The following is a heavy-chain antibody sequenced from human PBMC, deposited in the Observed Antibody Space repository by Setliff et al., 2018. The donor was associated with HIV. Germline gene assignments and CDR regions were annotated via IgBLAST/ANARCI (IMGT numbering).Heavy chain of an antibody. CDR3: ARVRETSGGYWGNFYYYMDV. V-gene: IGHV3-7*03. D-gene: IGHD2-21*02. CDR2: INQYASKK. Sequence: TGGSLRLSCEASGFTFSSYWMSWVRQAPGKGLEWVANINQYASKKYYVDSVKCRFTISRDYAKNSLYLQMNRLRVDDTAVYVCARVRETSGGYWGNFYYYMDVWGKGTMVTVSS. J-gene: IGHJ6*03. CDR1: GFTFSSYW.